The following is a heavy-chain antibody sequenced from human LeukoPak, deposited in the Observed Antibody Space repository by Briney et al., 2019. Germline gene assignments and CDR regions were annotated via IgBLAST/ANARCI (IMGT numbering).Heavy chain of an antibody. J-gene: IGHJ4*02. CDR2: ISGSGDHT. CDR3: ANGAAAGTPTIGDY. V-gene: IGHV3-23*01. D-gene: IGHD6-13*01. Sequence: GGSLRLSCAASGFTFSKYGMSWVSQAPGKGLEWVSVISGSGDHTYYADSVRGRFTISRDNFKNTLYLQMNSRRTEDTAVYYCANGAAAGTPTIGDYWGQGTLVTVSS. CDR1: GFTFSKYG.